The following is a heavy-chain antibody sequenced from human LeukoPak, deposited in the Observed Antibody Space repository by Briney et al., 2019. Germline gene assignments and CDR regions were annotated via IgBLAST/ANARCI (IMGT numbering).Heavy chain of an antibody. J-gene: IGHJ4*02. D-gene: IGHD4-23*01. V-gene: IGHV3-74*01. CDR1: EFDFTSHA. Sequence: GSLRLSCAASEFDFTSHAMTWVRQAPGKGLVWVSRIDRDGSRINYADSVKGRFTISRDNGKNTLFLQMNSLRAEDAAVYYCVRGNDYGGPHYWGQGTLVTVSS. CDR3: VRGNDYGGPHY. CDR2: IDRDGSRI.